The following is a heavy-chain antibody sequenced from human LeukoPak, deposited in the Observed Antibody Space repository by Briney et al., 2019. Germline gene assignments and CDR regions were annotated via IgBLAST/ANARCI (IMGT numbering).Heavy chain of an antibody. CDR1: GFTFSSYA. CDR2: ISYDGSNK. Sequence: PGRSLRLSCAASGFTFSSYAMHWVRQAPGKGLEWVAVISYDGSNKYYADSVKGRFTISRDNSKNTLYLQMSSLRAEDTAFYYCAKDSGLVGTTDYWGQGTLVTVSS. J-gene: IGHJ4*02. V-gene: IGHV3-30*04. CDR3: AKDSGLVGTTDY. D-gene: IGHD1-26*01.